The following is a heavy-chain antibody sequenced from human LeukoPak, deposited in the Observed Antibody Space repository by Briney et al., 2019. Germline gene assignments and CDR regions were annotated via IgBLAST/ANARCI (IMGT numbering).Heavy chain of an antibody. J-gene: IGHJ4*02. D-gene: IGHD1-1*01. CDR2: ISSGSEII. CDR3: ARNPAGIGDY. V-gene: IGHV3-48*02. Sequence: GGSLRLSCVASGFTFSTYNMYWVRQAPGKGLEWVSFISSGSEIIYYADSVKGRFTVSRDNDKKSLYLQMNSLRDVDTAVYYCARNPAGIGDYLGQGTLVTVSS. CDR1: GFTFSTYN.